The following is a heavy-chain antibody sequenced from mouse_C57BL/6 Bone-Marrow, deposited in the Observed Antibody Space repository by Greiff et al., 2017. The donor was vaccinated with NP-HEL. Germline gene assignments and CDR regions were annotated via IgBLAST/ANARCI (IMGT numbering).Heavy chain of an antibody. J-gene: IGHJ2*01. CDR2: INPRSGYT. CDR1: GYTFTSYT. CDR3: SRPFTTVGDY. Sequence: VQLQESGAELARPGASVKMSCKASGYTFTSYTMHWVKQRPGQGLEWIGYINPRSGYTKYNQKFKDKATLTADKSSSTAYMQLSSLTSEDSAVYYCSRPFTTVGDYWGQGTPLTVSS. D-gene: IGHD1-1*01. V-gene: IGHV1-4*01.